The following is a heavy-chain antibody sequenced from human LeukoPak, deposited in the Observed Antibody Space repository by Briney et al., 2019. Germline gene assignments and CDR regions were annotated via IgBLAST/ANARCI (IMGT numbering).Heavy chain of an antibody. CDR2: ISSSSSYI. CDR1: GFTFSSYS. D-gene: IGHD6-19*01. J-gene: IGHJ4*02. Sequence: GGSLRLSCAAPGFTFSSYSMNWVRQAPGKGLEWVSSISSSSSYIYYADSVKGRFTISRDNAKNSLYLQMNSLRAEDTAVYYCARAIAVAGFDYWGQGTLVTVSS. V-gene: IGHV3-21*01. CDR3: ARAIAVAGFDY.